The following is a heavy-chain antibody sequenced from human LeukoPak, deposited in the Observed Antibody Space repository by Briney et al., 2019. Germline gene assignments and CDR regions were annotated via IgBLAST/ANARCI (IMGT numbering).Heavy chain of an antibody. CDR3: ARAGQCGGDCYSLDY. D-gene: IGHD2-21*02. CDR1: GGSINGYS. J-gene: IGHJ4*02. V-gene: IGHV4-59*01. Sequence: PSETLSLTCTVSGGSINGYSWTWIRQPPGKGLEWIGYMYYSGSTNYSPSLKSRVTISVDTSKNQFSLKLRSVTAADTAVYYCARAGQCGGDCYSLDYWGQGTLVTVSS. CDR2: MYYSGST.